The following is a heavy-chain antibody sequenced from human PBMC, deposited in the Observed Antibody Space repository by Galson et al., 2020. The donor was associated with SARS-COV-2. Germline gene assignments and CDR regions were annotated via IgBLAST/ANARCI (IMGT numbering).Heavy chain of an antibody. D-gene: IGHD3-16*02. CDR3: ARIVMSDYVWGSYRYWYFDY. J-gene: IGHJ4*02. V-gene: IGHV2-70*01. CDR1: GFSLSTSGMC. CDR2: IDWDDDK. Sequence: SGPTLVKPTQTLTLTCTFSGFSLSTSGMCVSWIRQPPGKALEWLALIDWDDDKYYSTFLKTRLTISKDTSKNQVVLTMTNMDPVDTATYYCARIVMSDYVWGSYRYWYFDYWGQGTLVTVSS.